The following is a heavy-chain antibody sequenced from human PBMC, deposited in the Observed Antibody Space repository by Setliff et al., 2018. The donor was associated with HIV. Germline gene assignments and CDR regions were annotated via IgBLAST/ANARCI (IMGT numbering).Heavy chain of an antibody. D-gene: IGHD1-1*01. J-gene: IGHJ4*02. CDR1: GFTFSVSA. V-gene: IGHV3-73*01. CDR3: AKSGTGIIYFDY. CDR2: IRSKANRYTT. Sequence: GGSLRLSCRASGFTFSVSAIHWVRQVPGVGLEWVGRIRSKANRYTTTYAASVKGRFTVSRDDSENMAYLQMNSLRAEDTAVYYCAKSGTGIIYFDYWGQGTLVTVSS.